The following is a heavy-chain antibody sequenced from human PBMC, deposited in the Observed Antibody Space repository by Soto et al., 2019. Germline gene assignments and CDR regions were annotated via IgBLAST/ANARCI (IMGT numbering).Heavy chain of an antibody. CDR2: INHSGST. D-gene: IGHD6-13*01. Sequence: QVQLQQWGAGLLKPSETLSLTCAVYGGSFSGYYWSWIRQPPGKGLEWIGEINHSGSTNYNPSLKSRVTISVDTSKNQFSLKLSSVTAADTAVYYCARRRVSCWYNPRVFDYWGQGTLVTVSS. CDR3: ARRRVSCWYNPRVFDY. J-gene: IGHJ4*02. CDR1: GGSFSGYY. V-gene: IGHV4-34*01.